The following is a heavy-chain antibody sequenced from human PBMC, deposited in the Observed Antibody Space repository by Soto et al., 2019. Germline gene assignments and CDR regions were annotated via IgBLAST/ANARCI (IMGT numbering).Heavy chain of an antibody. CDR2: ISGSGGST. J-gene: IGHJ3*02. CDR1: GFTFSSYA. D-gene: IGHD2-2*01. CDR3: AKDYCSSTSCFRPSSDAFDI. Sequence: GGSLSLSCAASGFTFSSYAMSWVRQAPGKGLEWVSAISGSGGSTYYADSVKGRFTISRDNSKNTLYLQMNSLRAEDTAVYYCAKDYCSSTSCFRPSSDAFDIWGQGTMVTVSS. V-gene: IGHV3-23*01.